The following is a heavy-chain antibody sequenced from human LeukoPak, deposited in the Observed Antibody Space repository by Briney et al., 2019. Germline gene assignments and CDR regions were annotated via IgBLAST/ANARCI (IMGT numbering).Heavy chain of an antibody. CDR2: IKQDRSEK. CDR1: GFTFGSYW. V-gene: IGHV3-7*01. J-gene: IGHJ4*02. D-gene: IGHD5-18*01. CDR3: AREIQLWFPYDY. Sequence: GGSLRLSCAASGFTFGSYWMSWVRQAPGKGLEWVANIKQDRSEKYYVDSVKGRFTISRDNAKNSLYLQMNSLRAEDTAVYYCAREIQLWFPYDYWGQGTLVTVSS.